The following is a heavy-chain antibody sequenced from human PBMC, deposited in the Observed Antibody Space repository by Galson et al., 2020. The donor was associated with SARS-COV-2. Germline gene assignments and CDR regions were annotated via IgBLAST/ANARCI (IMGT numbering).Heavy chain of an antibody. J-gene: IGHJ5*02. D-gene: IGHD3-22*01. CDR1: GGSFSGYY. Sequence: SETLSLTCAVYGGSFSGYYWSWIRQPPGKGLEWIGEINHSGSTNYNPSLKSRVTISVDTSKNQFSLKLSSVTAADTAVYYCARGAEYYYDSSPKRRGSNWFDPWGQGTLVTVSS. CDR2: INHSGST. CDR3: ARGAEYYYDSSPKRRGSNWFDP. V-gene: IGHV4-34*01.